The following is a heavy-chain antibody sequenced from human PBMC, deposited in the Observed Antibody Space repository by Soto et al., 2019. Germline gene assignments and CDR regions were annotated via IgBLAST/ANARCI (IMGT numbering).Heavy chain of an antibody. CDR3: ARGCPHYDILTGYYSAWFDP. V-gene: IGHV4-59*01. Sequence: SETLSLTCTVSGGSISSYYWSWIRQPPGKGLEWIGYIYYSGSTNYNPSLKSRVTISVDTSKNQFSLKLSSVTAADTAVYYCARGCPHYDILTGYYSAWFDPWGQGTLVTVSS. J-gene: IGHJ5*02. CDR1: GGSISSYY. D-gene: IGHD3-9*01. CDR2: IYYSGST.